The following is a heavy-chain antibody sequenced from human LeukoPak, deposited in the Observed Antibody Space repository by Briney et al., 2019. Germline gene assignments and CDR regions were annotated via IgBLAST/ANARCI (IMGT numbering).Heavy chain of an antibody. J-gene: IGHJ4*02. D-gene: IGHD4-17*01. V-gene: IGHV3-48*03. CDR1: GFTFSSYE. CDR3: ASLNGDPYDY. CDR2: ISSSGSTI. Sequence: GGSLRLSCAASGFTFSSYEMNWVRQAPGKGLEWVSYISSSGSTIYYADSVKGRFTISRDNAKNSLYLQMNSLRAEDAAVYYCASLNGDPYDYWGQGTLVTVSS.